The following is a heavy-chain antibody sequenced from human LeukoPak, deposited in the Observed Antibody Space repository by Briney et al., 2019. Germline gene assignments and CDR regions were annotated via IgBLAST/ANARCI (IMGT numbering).Heavy chain of an antibody. Sequence: GASLRLSCAASVFTFSSYAMSWVRQAPGKGLEWVSAISGTGGSTYYADSVKGRFTISRDNSKNTLYLQMNSLRAEDTAVYYCAKGSSYDYVWGSYRLPFDYWGQGTLVTVSS. CDR1: VFTFSSYA. V-gene: IGHV3-23*01. D-gene: IGHD3-16*02. J-gene: IGHJ4*02. CDR2: ISGTGGST. CDR3: AKGSSYDYVWGSYRLPFDY.